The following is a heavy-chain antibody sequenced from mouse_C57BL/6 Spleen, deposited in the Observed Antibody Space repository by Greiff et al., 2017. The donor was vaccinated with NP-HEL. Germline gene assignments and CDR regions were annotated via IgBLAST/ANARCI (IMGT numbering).Heavy chain of an antibody. CDR3: ARRYGSSRGYFDY. CDR1: GFNIKNTY. Sequence: VQLKESVAELVRPGASVKLSCTASGFNIKNTYMHWVKQRPEQGLEWIGRIDPANGNTKYAPKFQGKATITADTSSNTAYLQLSSLTSEDTAIYYCARRYGSSRGYFDYWGQGTTLTVSS. J-gene: IGHJ2*01. D-gene: IGHD1-1*01. CDR2: IDPANGNT. V-gene: IGHV14-3*01.